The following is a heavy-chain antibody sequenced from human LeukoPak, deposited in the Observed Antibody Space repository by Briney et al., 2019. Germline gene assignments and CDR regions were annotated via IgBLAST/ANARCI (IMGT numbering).Heavy chain of an antibody. J-gene: IGHJ4*02. CDR1: GFTFSSYG. D-gene: IGHD2-15*01. V-gene: IGHV3-30*18. Sequence: GGSLRLSCAASGFTFSSYGMHWVRQAPGKGLEWVAVISYDGSNKYYADSVKGRFTISRDNSKNTLYLQMNSLRAEDTAVYYCAKLLRYWGQGTLVTVSS. CDR2: ISYDGSNK. CDR3: AKLLRY.